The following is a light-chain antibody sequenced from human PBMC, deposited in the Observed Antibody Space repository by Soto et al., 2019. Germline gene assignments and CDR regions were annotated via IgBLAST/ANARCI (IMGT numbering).Light chain of an antibody. CDR1: NIGSKS. CDR3: QVWDSSSDHVV. Sequence: SYELTQPPSVSVAPGKTARITCGGNNIGSKSVHWYQQKPGQAPVLGIYYDSDRPSGNPEGYSGSNIGNTATLTISRVEAGDEADYYCQVWDSSSDHVVFGGGTELTVL. CDR2: YDS. V-gene: IGLV3-21*04. J-gene: IGLJ2*01.